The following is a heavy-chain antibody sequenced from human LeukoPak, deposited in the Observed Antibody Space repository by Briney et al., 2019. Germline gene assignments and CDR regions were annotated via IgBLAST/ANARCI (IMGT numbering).Heavy chain of an antibody. V-gene: IGHV1-18*01. CDR1: GYTFISYG. Sequence: GASVSVSCKASGYTFISYGISWVRQAPGQGLEWMGWISAYNGNTNYAQKLQGRVTMTTDTSTSTAYMELRSLRSDDTAVYYCASSEDYDSSGYGADYWGQGTLVTVSS. D-gene: IGHD3-22*01. J-gene: IGHJ4*02. CDR3: ASSEDYDSSGYGADY. CDR2: ISAYNGNT.